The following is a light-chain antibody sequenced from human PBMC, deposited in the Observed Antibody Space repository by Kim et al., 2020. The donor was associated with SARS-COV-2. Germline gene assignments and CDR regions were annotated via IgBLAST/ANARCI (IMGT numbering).Light chain of an antibody. CDR1: SSDVGGHNF. Sequence: GRPITISCTGSSSDVGGHNFVSWYQQHPGKAPKLMIYDVSIRPSGVSYRFSGSKSGNTASLTIAGLQADDEADYYCSSYTDSSTVIFGGGTQLTVL. CDR3: SSYTDSSTVI. V-gene: IGLV2-14*03. J-gene: IGLJ2*01. CDR2: DVS.